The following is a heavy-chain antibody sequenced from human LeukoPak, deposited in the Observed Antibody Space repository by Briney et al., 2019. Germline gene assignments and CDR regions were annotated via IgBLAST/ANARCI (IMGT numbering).Heavy chain of an antibody. CDR1: GYSFTSYW. Sequence: GESLRISCKGSGYSFTSYWISWVRQMPGKGLEWMGRIDPSDSFTNYSPSFQGHVTISADKSISTAYLQWSSLKASDTAMYYCARPGDYVWGSYRMYYFDYWGQGTLVTVSS. CDR2: IDPSDSFT. J-gene: IGHJ4*02. CDR3: ARPGDYVWGSYRMYYFDY. V-gene: IGHV5-10-1*01. D-gene: IGHD3-16*02.